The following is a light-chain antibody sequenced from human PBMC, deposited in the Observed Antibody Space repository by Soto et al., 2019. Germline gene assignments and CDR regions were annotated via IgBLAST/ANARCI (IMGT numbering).Light chain of an antibody. CDR1: SSNLGSNT. CDR2: SDN. Sequence: QSVLTQPPSASGTPGQRVTISCSGSSSNLGSNTVNWYQHLPGTAPKLLIYSDNQRPSGVPDRFSGSKSGTSASLAISGLQSEDEADYYCSAWDDSLNGRSVFGTGTKVTVL. V-gene: IGLV1-44*01. J-gene: IGLJ1*01. CDR3: SAWDDSLNGRSV.